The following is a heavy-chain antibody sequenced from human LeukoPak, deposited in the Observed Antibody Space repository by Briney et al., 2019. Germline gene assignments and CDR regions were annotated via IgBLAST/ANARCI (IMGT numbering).Heavy chain of an antibody. V-gene: IGHV1-3*01. CDR3: ARQISSDWPRAEYCQH. CDR1: GYTFTSYA. Sequence: ASVKVSCKASGYTFTSYAMHWVRQAPGQRLEWMGWINAGNGNTKYSQRFQGRVTITRDTSASTAYMELSSLRSEDTAVYYCARQISSDWPRAEYCQHWGQGTLVTVSS. J-gene: IGHJ1*01. D-gene: IGHD6-19*01. CDR2: INAGNGNT.